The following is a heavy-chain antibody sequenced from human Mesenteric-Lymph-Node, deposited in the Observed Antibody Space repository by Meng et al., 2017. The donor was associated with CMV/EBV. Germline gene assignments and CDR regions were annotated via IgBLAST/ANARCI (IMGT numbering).Heavy chain of an antibody. V-gene: IGHV1-18*04. CDR1: GYTFTNYC. CDR3: ARDVDTAL. CDR2: VSAYNGNT. Sequence: RVSCKGSGYTFTNYCGRWVRQAPGQGLEWLGWVSAYNGNTYYAQKFQGRVTMTRDTSTSTVYMDLSSLSSEDTAVYYCARDVDTALWGQGTLVTVSS. D-gene: IGHD5-18*01. J-gene: IGHJ4*02.